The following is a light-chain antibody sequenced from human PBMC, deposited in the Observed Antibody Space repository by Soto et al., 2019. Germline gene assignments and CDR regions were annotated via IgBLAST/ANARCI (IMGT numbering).Light chain of an antibody. J-gene: IGKJ5*01. V-gene: IGKV3-11*01. CDR3: QQRSNWPSIT. Sequence: EIVLTQSPATLSLSPGERATLSCRASQSVRSDLAWYQQKPGQAPRLLIYDASNRATDIPARFSGSGSGTDFTLTISSLEPEDFAVYYCQQRSNWPSITFGQGTRLEI. CDR2: DAS. CDR1: QSVRSD.